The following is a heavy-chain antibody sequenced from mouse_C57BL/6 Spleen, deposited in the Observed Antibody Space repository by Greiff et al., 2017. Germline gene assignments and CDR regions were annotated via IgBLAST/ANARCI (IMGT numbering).Heavy chain of an antibody. CDR3: AREGITTVVATDY. Sequence: VQLQQSGPELVKPGASVKMSCKASGYTFTDYNMHWVKQSHGRSLEWIGYINPNNGGTSYNQKFKGTATLTVNKSSSTAYMELRRLTSEDAAVYYCAREGITTVVATDYWGQGTTLTVSS. V-gene: IGHV1-22*01. D-gene: IGHD1-1*01. J-gene: IGHJ2*01. CDR2: INPNNGGT. CDR1: GYTFTDYN.